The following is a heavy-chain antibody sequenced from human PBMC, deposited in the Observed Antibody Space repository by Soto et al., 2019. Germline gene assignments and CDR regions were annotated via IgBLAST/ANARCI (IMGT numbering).Heavy chain of an antibody. CDR3: ARGFYGGNHDIDY. Sequence: GGSLRLSCAASGFTFSSYEMNWVRQAPGKGLEWVSYISSSSSTIYYADSVKGRFTISRDNAKNSLYLQMNSLRAEDTAVYYCARGFYGGNHDIDYWGQGTLVTVSS. CDR2: ISSSSSTI. J-gene: IGHJ4*02. D-gene: IGHD4-17*01. CDR1: GFTFSSYE. V-gene: IGHV3-48*03.